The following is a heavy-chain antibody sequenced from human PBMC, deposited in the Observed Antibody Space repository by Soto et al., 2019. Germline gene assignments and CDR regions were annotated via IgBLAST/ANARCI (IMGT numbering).Heavy chain of an antibody. CDR1: GYTFTSYG. CDR3: AREDYYGSGSYYNYSMHV. J-gene: IGHJ6*02. Sequence: ASVKVSCKASGYTFTSYGISWVQQAPGQGLEWMGWISAYNGNTNYAQKLQGRVTMTTGTSTSTAYMELRSLRSDDTAVYYCAREDYYGSGSYYNYSMHVWCQGTTVNVSS. V-gene: IGHV1-18*01. D-gene: IGHD3-10*01. CDR2: ISAYNGNT.